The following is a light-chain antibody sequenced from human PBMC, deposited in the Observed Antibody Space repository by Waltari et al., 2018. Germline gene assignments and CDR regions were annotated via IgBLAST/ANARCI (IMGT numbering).Light chain of an antibody. V-gene: IGKV3-15*01. Sequence: EIVMTQSPATLSVSPGQRATLPCRASQNVNSNLAWYQQKPGQAPRLLIYTASTRATGISARFSGSGSGTEFSLTISSLQSEDFAVYYCQQYNEWPMYTFGQGTKLEIK. CDR1: QNVNSN. J-gene: IGKJ2*01. CDR2: TAS. CDR3: QQYNEWPMYT.